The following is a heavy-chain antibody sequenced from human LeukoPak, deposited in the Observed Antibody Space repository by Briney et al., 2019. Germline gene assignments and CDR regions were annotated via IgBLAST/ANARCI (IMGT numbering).Heavy chain of an antibody. CDR2: IWYDGSNK. J-gene: IGHJ4*02. V-gene: IGHV3-33*03. CDR1: GFTFSNYG. Sequence: GGSLRLSCAASGFTFSNYGMHWVRQAPGKGLEWVALIWYDGSNKYYADSVRGRFTISRDNAKNTLFLQMDSLRPEDTAVYYCVRSLRSADFWGQGTLVTVSS. CDR3: VRSLRSADF.